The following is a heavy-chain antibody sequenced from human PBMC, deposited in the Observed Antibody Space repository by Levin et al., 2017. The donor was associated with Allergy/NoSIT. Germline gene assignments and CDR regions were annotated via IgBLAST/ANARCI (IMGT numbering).Heavy chain of an antibody. J-gene: IGHJ1*01. Sequence: GESLKISCAASGFTFSGSAMHWVRQASGKGLEWVGRIRSKANSYATAYAASVKGRFTISRDDSKNTAYLQMNSLKTEDTAVYYCSEGYGGIYFQHWGQGTLVTVSS. CDR3: SEGYGGIYFQH. CDR2: IRSKANSYAT. D-gene: IGHD4-23*01. CDR1: GFTFSGSA. V-gene: IGHV3-73*01.